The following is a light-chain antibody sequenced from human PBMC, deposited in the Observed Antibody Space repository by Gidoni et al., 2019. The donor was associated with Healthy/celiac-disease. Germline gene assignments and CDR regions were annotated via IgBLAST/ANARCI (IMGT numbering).Light chain of an antibody. V-gene: IGLV3-1*01. CDR1: KLGDKY. CDR2: QDS. Sequence: SYELTHPPSVSVSPGQTASITCSGDKLGDKYACWYQQKPGQSPVLVIYQDSKRPSGIPERFSGSNSGNTATLTISGTQAMDEADYYCQAWDSSILVVFGGGTKLTVL. J-gene: IGLJ2*01. CDR3: QAWDSSILVV.